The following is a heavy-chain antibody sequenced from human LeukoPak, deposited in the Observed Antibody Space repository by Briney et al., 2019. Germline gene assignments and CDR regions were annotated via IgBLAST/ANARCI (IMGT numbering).Heavy chain of an antibody. Sequence: ASVKVSCKASGGTFSSYAISWVRQAPGQGLEWMGWISAYNGNTNYAQKLQGRVTMTTDTSTSTAYMELRSLRSDDTAVYYCARDGGGLRFLEWLSISHNYYYYYGMDVWGQGTTVTVSS. CDR2: ISAYNGNT. V-gene: IGHV1-18*01. CDR1: GGTFSSYA. CDR3: ARDGGGLRFLEWLSISHNYYYYYGMDV. J-gene: IGHJ6*02. D-gene: IGHD3-3*01.